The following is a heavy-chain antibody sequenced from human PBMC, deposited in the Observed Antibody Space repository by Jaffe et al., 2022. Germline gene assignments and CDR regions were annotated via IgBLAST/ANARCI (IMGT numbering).Heavy chain of an antibody. Sequence: EVQLLESGGGLVQPGGSLRLSCAASGFTFSSYAMSWVRQAPGKGLEWVSAISGSGGSTYYADSVKGRFTISRDNSKNTLYLQMNSLRAEDTAVYYCAKDASYYYGSGPTFDPWGQGTLVTVSS. CDR1: GFTFSSYA. V-gene: IGHV3-23*01. CDR3: AKDASYYYGSGPTFDP. D-gene: IGHD3-10*01. CDR2: ISGSGGST. J-gene: IGHJ5*02.